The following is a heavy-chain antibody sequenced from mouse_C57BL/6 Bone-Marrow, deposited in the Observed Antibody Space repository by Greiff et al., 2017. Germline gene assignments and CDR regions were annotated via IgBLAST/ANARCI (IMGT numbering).Heavy chain of an antibody. CDR3: ARGGGLLLVY. CDR2: IHPNSGST. J-gene: IGHJ3*01. V-gene: IGHV1-64*01. D-gene: IGHD1-1*02. CDR1: VYTFTSYW. Sequence: QVQLQQPGAELVKPGASVKLSCKASVYTFTSYWMHWVKQRPGQGLEWIGMIHPNSGSTNYNEKFKSKATLTVDKSSSTAYMQLSSLTSEDSAVYYCARGGGLLLVYWGQGTLVTVSA.